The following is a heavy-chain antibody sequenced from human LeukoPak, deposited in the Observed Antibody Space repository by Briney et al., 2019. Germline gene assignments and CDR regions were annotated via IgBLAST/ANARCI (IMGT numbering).Heavy chain of an antibody. V-gene: IGHV4-4*02. CDR2: IYHSGST. Sequence: SGTLSLTCAVSGGSISSSNWWSWVRPPPGKGLEWIGEIYHSGSTNYNPSLKSRVTISVDKSKNQFSLKLSSVTAADTAVYYCARGTRGRLPAGPFDYWGQGTLVTVSS. CDR1: GGSISSSNW. CDR3: ARGTRGRLPAGPFDY. J-gene: IGHJ4*02. D-gene: IGHD1-1*01.